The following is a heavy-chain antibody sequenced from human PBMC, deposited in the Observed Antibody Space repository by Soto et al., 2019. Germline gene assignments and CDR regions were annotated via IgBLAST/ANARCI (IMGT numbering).Heavy chain of an antibody. CDR3: AGRLTTAASLDY. CDR1: GFTVSNNH. V-gene: IGHV3-53*01. CDR2: VHGGGST. D-gene: IGHD3-16*01. Sequence: VQLVESGGGLIQPGGSLSLSCAASGFTVSNNHMTWVRQAAGKGLELVSFVHGGGSTSYADSVKGRFTISRDKSKNTLYLQMDSLRAEDTAIYYCAGRLTTAASLDYWGRGTLVTVSS. J-gene: IGHJ4*02.